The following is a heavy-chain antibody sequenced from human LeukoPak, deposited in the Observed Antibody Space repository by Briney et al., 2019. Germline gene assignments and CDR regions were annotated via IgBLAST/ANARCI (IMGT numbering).Heavy chain of an antibody. Sequence: GGSLRLSCAASGFTFSRSAMHWVRQPPGKGLEWMAVISNDGMRKFHADSVKGRFTISRDSAKNSLYLQVNSLRAEDTAVYYCARPNLYSTSLDAFDIWGQGTMVTVSS. V-gene: IGHV3-30*04. D-gene: IGHD2-8*01. CDR3: ARPNLYSTSLDAFDI. CDR2: ISNDGMRK. J-gene: IGHJ3*02. CDR1: GFTFSRSA.